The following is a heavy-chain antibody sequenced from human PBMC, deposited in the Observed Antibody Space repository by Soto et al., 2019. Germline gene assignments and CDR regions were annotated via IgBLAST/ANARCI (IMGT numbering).Heavy chain of an antibody. CDR2: IYDSGST. J-gene: IGHJ5*02. CDR3: ARHGGTGTTVGFDP. D-gene: IGHD1-7*01. V-gene: IGHV4-39*01. CDR1: ARSSSGSSYY. Sequence: SDTLSLTSTVAARSSSGSSYYWGRIRKPRGRELEWIGMIYDSGSTYNTPSVKRRVTISVDTSKNKFSLKLSSVPAADTAVYYCARHGGTGTTVGFDPWGQGTLVTVSS.